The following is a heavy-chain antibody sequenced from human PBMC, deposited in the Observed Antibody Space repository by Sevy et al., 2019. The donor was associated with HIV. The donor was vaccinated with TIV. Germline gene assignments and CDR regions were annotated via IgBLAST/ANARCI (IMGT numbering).Heavy chain of an antibody. Sequence: GGSLRLSCAASGFTFSNYWMSWVRQAPGKGLEWVANINQDGSEKYYVDSVKGRFTISRDNAKNSMDLKMNSLRAEDTAVYYCARDVKGYDSSGYYLYYFDFWGQGTLVTVSS. CDR2: INQDGSEK. V-gene: IGHV3-7*01. CDR3: ARDVKGYDSSGYYLYYFDF. J-gene: IGHJ4*02. CDR1: GFTFSNYW. D-gene: IGHD3-22*01.